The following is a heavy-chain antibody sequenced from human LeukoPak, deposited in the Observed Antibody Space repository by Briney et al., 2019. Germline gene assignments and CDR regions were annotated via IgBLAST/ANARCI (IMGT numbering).Heavy chain of an antibody. CDR3: ASDSGIAVAGKTGYYYYGMDV. V-gene: IGHV4-34*01. Sequence: SETLSLTCAVYGGSFSGYYWSWIRQPPGKGLEWIGETNHSGSTNYNPSLKSRVTISVDTSKNQFSLKLSSVTAADTAVYYCASDSGIAVAGKTGYYYYGMDVWGQGTTVTVSS. CDR2: TNHSGST. J-gene: IGHJ6*02. D-gene: IGHD6-19*01. CDR1: GGSFSGYY.